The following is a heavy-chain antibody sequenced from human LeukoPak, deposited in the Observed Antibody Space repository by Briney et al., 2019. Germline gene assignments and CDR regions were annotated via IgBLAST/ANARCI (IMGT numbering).Heavy chain of an antibody. CDR2: IMPIFGTA. CDR3: ARTNQYYDLLTGLPSDYYYYGMDV. V-gene: IGHV1-69*01. D-gene: IGHD3-9*01. J-gene: IGHJ6*02. Sequence: SLRPSCKPSLCTFSSYATSWVRQAASQRLGWMGGIMPIFGTANSAQKFQGRVTITADESTSTAYMEVSSLKSEHTAVYYSARTNQYYDLLTGLPSDYYYYGMDVWGQGTTVTVSS. CDR1: LCTFSSYA.